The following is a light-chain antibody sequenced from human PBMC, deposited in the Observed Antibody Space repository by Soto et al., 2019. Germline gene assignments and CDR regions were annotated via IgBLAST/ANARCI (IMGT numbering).Light chain of an antibody. Sequence: IVLTQSPGTLSLSPGERATLSCRASQSVTTGCLAWYQQKPGQAPRLLIYGASSRATGIPDRFSGSGSETDFTLTISRLEPEDFAVYYCQQYGSSYTFGGGTKLE. CDR3: QQYGSSYT. J-gene: IGKJ4*01. CDR1: QSVTTGC. V-gene: IGKV3-20*01. CDR2: GAS.